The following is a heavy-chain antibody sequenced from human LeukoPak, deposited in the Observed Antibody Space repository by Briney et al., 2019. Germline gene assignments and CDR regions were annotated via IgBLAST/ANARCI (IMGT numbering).Heavy chain of an antibody. J-gene: IGHJ5*02. D-gene: IGHD5-18*01. V-gene: IGHV4-39*01. Sequence: SETLSLTCTVSGGSISSISSNNWAWIRRPPGKGLELIAAIHYSGSTYYNPSFMSRVTISVDTSKNQFSLKLRSLTATDTAVYYCARLPTGYPNWFDTWGQGILVTVSS. CDR3: ARLPTGYPNWFDT. CDR2: IHYSGST. CDR1: GGSISSISSNN.